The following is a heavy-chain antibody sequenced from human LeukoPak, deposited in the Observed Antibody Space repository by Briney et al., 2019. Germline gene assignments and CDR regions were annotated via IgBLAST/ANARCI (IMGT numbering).Heavy chain of an antibody. D-gene: IGHD3-10*01. J-gene: IGHJ4*02. CDR2: INPNSGGT. Sequence: ASVKVSCKASGGTFSSYAISWVRQAPGQGLEWMGWINPNSGGTNYAQKFQGWVTMTRDTSISTAYMELSRLRSDDTAVYYCARVGWFGEFYFDYWGQGTLVTVSS. CDR3: ARVGWFGEFYFDY. CDR1: GGTFSSYA. V-gene: IGHV1-2*04.